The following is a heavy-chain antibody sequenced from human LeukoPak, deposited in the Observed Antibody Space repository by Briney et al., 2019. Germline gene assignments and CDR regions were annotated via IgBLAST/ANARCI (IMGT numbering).Heavy chain of an antibody. CDR1: GFTFDDYA. Sequence: PGGSLRLSCAASGFTFDDYAMHWVRQAPGKGLEWVSGISWNSGSIGYADSVKGRFTISRDNAKNSLYLQMNSLRAEDTALYYCARVEEYHLPYYMDVWGKGTTVTVSS. J-gene: IGHJ6*03. CDR3: ARVEEYHLPYYMDV. V-gene: IGHV3-9*01. D-gene: IGHD1-14*01. CDR2: ISWNSGSI.